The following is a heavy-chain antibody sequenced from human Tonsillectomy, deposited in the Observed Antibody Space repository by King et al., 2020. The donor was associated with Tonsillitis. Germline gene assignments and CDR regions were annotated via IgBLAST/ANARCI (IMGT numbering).Heavy chain of an antibody. V-gene: IGHV3-33*08. CDR1: AFTFSSYG. CDR3: ARDGPNYYYMDV. Sequence: VQLVESGGGVVQPGRSLRLSCAASAFTFSSYGMHWVRQAPGKGLEWVAVLWYNGANKYYADSVKGRFTISRDNSKNTLYLQMNSRRAEDTAVYYCARDGPNYYYMDVWGKGTTVTVSS. CDR2: LWYNGANK. J-gene: IGHJ6*03.